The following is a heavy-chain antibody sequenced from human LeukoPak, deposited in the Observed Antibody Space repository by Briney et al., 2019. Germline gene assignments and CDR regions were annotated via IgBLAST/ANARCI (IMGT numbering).Heavy chain of an antibody. CDR3: ARLLFEGTIRVRGVMSYGMDV. Sequence: GESLKISCKGSGYSFTSYWIGWVRQMPGKGLEWMGIIYPGDSDTRYSPSFQGQVTISADKSISTAYLQWSSLKASDTAMYYCARLLFEGTIRVRGVMSYGMDVWGQGTTVTVSS. CDR2: IYPGDSDT. V-gene: IGHV5-51*01. J-gene: IGHJ6*02. CDR1: GYSFTSYW. D-gene: IGHD3-10*01.